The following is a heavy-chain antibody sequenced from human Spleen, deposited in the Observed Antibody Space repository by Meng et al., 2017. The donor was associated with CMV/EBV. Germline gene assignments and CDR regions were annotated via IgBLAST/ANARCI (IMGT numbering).Heavy chain of an antibody. CDR2: LYSGGTT. V-gene: IGHV3-66*01. D-gene: IGHD6-13*01. CDR1: GFTVSKIY. J-gene: IGHJ5*02. Sequence: GESLKISCAASGFTVSKIYMSWVRQAPGKGLEWVSILYSGGTTDYAESVKGRFSISRDNSKNTVYLQMNSLRPEDTAVYYCARDSLPLHSSWFMYNWFDPWGQGTLVTVSS. CDR3: ARDSLPLHSSWFMYNWFDP.